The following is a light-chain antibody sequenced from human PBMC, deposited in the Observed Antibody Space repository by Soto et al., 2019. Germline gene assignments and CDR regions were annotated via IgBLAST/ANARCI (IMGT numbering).Light chain of an antibody. V-gene: IGKV3-20*01. Sequence: EIVLTQSPGTLSLSPGEGATLSCRASQSVSSTYLAWYQQKPGQTPRLLIYGASSRATGIPDRFSGSGSGTDFTLTISRLEPEDFAVYYCQQFGSSPFTLGGGTKVEIK. CDR3: QQFGSSPFT. CDR2: GAS. J-gene: IGKJ4*01. CDR1: QSVSSTY.